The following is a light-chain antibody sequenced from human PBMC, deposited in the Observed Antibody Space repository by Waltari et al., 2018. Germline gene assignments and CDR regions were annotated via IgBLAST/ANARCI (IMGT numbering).Light chain of an antibody. CDR3: QQYGSSPLT. V-gene: IGKV3-20*01. Sequence: EIVLTQSPGTLSLSPGERATLSCRASQSVSSNYLVWYQQKPGQPPRLLIYGASSRATGIPDRFSGSGSGTDFTLTISRLEPEDFAVYYCQQYGSSPLTFGGGTKVEIK. CDR2: GAS. CDR1: QSVSSNY. J-gene: IGKJ4*01.